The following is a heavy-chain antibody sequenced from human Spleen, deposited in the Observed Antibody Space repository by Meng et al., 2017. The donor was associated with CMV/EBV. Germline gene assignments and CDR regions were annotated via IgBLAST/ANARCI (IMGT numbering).Heavy chain of an antibody. V-gene: IGHV3-33*03. Sequence: GESLKISCAASGFTFSSYGMHWVRQAPGKGLEWVAVIWYDGSNKYYAVPVEGRFTISRDNAKNSLYLQMNSLRVDDTAVYYCARGHARSGWGQGTRVTVSS. J-gene: IGHJ4*02. D-gene: IGHD2-2*01. CDR2: IWYDGSNK. CDR3: ARGHARSG. CDR1: GFTFSSYG.